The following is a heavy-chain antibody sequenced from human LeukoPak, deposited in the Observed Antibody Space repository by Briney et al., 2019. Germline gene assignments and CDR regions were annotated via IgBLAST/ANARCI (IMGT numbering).Heavy chain of an antibody. D-gene: IGHD3-10*01. CDR2: IYYSGSSS. V-gene: IGHV4-39*01. Sequence: AETLSLTCTVSGGSISSSSYYWGWIRQPPGKGLEWIGSIYYSGSSSYYNPSLKSRVTISVATSNNQFSLKLSSVTAADAAVYYCARRAREFGWVFDYWGQGTLVTVSS. CDR1: GGSISSSSYY. CDR3: ARRAREFGWVFDY. J-gene: IGHJ4*02.